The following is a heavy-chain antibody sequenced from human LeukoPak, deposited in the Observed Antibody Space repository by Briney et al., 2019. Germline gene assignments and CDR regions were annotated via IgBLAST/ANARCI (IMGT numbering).Heavy chain of an antibody. D-gene: IGHD5-18*01. V-gene: IGHV3-30*02. CDR1: GFTFSTYV. J-gene: IGHJ4*02. Sequence: GGSLRLSCAASGFTFSTYVMHWVRQAPGKGLEWVAFIRYDGGNKYYADSVKGRFTISRDNSKNTLYLQMNSLRAEDTAVYYCARDQRGFSYSKYYFDYWGQGTLVTVSS. CDR2: IRYDGGNK. CDR3: ARDQRGFSYSKYYFDY.